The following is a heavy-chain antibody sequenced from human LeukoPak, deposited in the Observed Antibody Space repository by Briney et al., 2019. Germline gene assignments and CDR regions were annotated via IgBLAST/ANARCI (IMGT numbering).Heavy chain of an antibody. CDR3: ASSAPREITVTTYYYYYMDV. D-gene: IGHD4-17*01. J-gene: IGHJ6*03. CDR1: GGSISSGGYY. V-gene: IGHV4-31*03. Sequence: SETLSLTCTVSGGSISSGGYYWSWIRQHPGKGLEWIGYIYYSGSTYYNPSLKSRVTISVDTSKNQFSLKLSSVTAADTAVYYCASSAPREITVTTYYYYYMDVWGKGTTVTVSS. CDR2: IYYSGST.